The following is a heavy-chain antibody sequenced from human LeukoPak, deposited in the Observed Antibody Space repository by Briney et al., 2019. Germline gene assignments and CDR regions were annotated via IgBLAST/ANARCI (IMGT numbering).Heavy chain of an antibody. CDR1: RYTFTGYY. D-gene: IGHD1-7*01. J-gene: IGHJ5*02. CDR2: INPNSGGT. CDR3: AAGTTGDNWFDP. Sequence: ASVKVSCKASRYTFTGYYMHWVRQAPGQGLEWMGRINPNSGGTNYAQKFQGRVTMTRDTSISTAYMELSRLRSDDTAVYYCAAGTTGDNWFDPWGQGTLVTVSS. V-gene: IGHV1-2*06.